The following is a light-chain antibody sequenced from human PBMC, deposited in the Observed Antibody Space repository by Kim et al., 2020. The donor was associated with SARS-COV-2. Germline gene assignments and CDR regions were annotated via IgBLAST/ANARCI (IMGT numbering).Light chain of an antibody. CDR3: QQLSSYPVT. CDR2: SAS. CDR1: LDISTS. V-gene: IGKV1-9*01. Sequence: SVGDGVTFTCRASLDISTSLAWYQQKPGKAPRLIIYSASILQSGVPSRFRGSGYGADFTLTITNLQPEDFATYHCQQLSSYPVTFGGGTKVDIK. J-gene: IGKJ4*01.